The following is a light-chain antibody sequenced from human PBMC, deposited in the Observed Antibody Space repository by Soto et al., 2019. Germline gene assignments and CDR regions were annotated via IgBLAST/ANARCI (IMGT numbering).Light chain of an antibody. CDR1: QSVSNNY. CDR2: GAS. J-gene: IGKJ2*01. Sequence: EIVLTQSPGTLSLSPGERATLSCRASQSVSNNYLAWYQQKPGQAPRLLIYGASNRATGIPDRFSGSGSGTDFTLTISRLEPEDFAMYYCQQYGTSPQTFGQGTKVDIK. V-gene: IGKV3-20*01. CDR3: QQYGTSPQT.